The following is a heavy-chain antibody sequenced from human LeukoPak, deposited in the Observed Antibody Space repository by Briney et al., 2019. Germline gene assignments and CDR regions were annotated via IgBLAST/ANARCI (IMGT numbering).Heavy chain of an antibody. Sequence: ASVKVSCKASGGTFSSYAISWVRQAPGQGLEWMGRIIPILGIANYAQKFQGRVTITADKSTNTAYMELSNLRSEDTAVYFCARDRALVRELWSASAFDYWGQGTLVTVSS. CDR1: GGTFSSYA. V-gene: IGHV1-69*04. J-gene: IGHJ4*02. D-gene: IGHD5-18*01. CDR2: IIPILGIA. CDR3: ARDRALVRELWSASAFDY.